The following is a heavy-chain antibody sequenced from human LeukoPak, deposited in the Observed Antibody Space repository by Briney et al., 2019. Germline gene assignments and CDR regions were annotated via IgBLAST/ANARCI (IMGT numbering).Heavy chain of an antibody. CDR3: ARGFRDAYNYRILHKTLDLCYYDS. Sequence: SETPSLTCAVYGGSFTGYSWTWIRQPPGKGLEWIGETNRSGGTHYNPSLKSRISISHDTPKNQFSPKLPSVTAADTAVYFCARGFRDAYNYRILHKTLDLCYYDSWGQGTLVTVSS. V-gene: IGHV4-34*01. CDR2: TNRSGGT. J-gene: IGHJ4*02. CDR1: GGSFTGYS. D-gene: IGHD5-24*01.